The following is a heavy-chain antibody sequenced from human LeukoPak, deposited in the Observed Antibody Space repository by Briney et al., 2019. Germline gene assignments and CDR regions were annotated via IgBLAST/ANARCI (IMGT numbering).Heavy chain of an antibody. CDR2: IKSKTEGGTT. V-gene: IGHV3-15*01. J-gene: IGHJ4*02. Sequence: PGGSLRLSCAASGFTFSNAWMRWVRQAPGKGLEWVGRIKSKTEGGTTDYAAPVKRRFTISRDDSKNTLYLQMNSLKTEDTAVYYCTTDGVIWGQGTLVTVSS. D-gene: IGHD2-8*01. CDR3: TTDGVI. CDR1: GFTFSNAW.